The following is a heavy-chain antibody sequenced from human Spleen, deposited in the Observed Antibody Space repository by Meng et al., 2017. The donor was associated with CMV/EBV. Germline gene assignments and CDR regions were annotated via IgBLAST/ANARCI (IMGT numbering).Heavy chain of an antibody. V-gene: IGHV1-2*02. J-gene: IGHJ4*02. Sequence: ASGYTFTASYLHWVRQAPGQGLEGMGWISPNSGGTTYAQKFQGRITMTRDTSISTVYMELSRLRSDDTAVYYCARDSWYSSAWGVDYWGQGTLVTVSS. D-gene: IGHD6-19*01. CDR2: ISPNSGGT. CDR1: GYTFTASY. CDR3: ARDSWYSSAWGVDY.